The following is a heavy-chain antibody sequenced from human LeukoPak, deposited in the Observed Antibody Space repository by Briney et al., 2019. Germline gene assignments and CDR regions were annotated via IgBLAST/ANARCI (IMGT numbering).Heavy chain of an antibody. CDR1: GFTFDDYA. J-gene: IGHJ4*02. CDR2: ISWNSGSI. V-gene: IGHV3-9*01. CDR3: AKDISSKVAGPFDY. Sequence: GGSLRLSCAASGFTFDDYAMHWVRQAPGKGLEWVSGISWNSGSIGYADSVKGRFTTSRDNAKNSLYLQMNSLRAEDTALYYCAKDISSKVAGPFDYWGQGTLVTVSS. D-gene: IGHD6-19*01.